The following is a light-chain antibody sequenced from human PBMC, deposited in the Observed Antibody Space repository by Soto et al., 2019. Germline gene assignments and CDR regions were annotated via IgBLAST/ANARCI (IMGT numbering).Light chain of an antibody. CDR2: EVS. CDR1: SSDVGGYNY. Sequence: QPALTQPASVSGSPGQSITISCTGTSSDVGGYNYVSWYQQHPGKAPKLMIYEVSNRPSGASNRFSGSKSGNTASLTISGLQAEDEADYYCSSYTSSSTYVFGTGTKVTAL. J-gene: IGLJ1*01. CDR3: SSYTSSSTYV. V-gene: IGLV2-14*01.